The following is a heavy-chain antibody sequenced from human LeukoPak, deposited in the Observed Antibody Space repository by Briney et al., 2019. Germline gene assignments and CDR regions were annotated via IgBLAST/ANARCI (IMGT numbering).Heavy chain of an antibody. CDR3: ARETIGVANFDY. CDR1: GFTFSSYW. V-gene: IGHV3-74*01. J-gene: IGHJ4*02. Sequence: PGGSLRLSCAASGFTFSSYWIHWVRQAPGKGLVWVSRINSDGSSTSYADSVKGRLTISRDNAKNTLYLQMNSLRAEDTAVYYCARETIGVANFDYWGQGTLVTVSS. D-gene: IGHD3-3*01. CDR2: INSDGSST.